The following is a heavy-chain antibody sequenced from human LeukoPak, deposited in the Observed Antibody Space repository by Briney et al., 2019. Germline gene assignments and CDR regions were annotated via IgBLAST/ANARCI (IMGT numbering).Heavy chain of an antibody. CDR1: GFMFSSYA. Sequence: GGSLRLSCVASGFMFSSYAMSWVRQAPGKGLEWVSLISGSGNSTYYADSVKGRFTISRDNSKNTLYLQMNSLRAEDAAVYYCAKVLVLVSANRYYFDYWGQGTLVTVSS. CDR3: AKVLVLVSANRYYFDY. V-gene: IGHV3-23*01. J-gene: IGHJ4*02. CDR2: ISGSGNST. D-gene: IGHD2-15*01.